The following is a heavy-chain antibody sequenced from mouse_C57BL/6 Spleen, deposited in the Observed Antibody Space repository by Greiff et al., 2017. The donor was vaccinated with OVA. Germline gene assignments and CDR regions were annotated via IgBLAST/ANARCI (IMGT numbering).Heavy chain of an antibody. Sequence: QVQLQQSGPELVKPGASVKISCKASGYAFSSSWMNWVKQRPGKGLEWIGRIYPGDGDTNYNGKFKGKATLTADISSSTAYMQLSSLTSEDSAVYFCASDGAYYFDYWGQGTTLTVSS. V-gene: IGHV1-82*01. CDR2: IYPGDGDT. CDR3: ASDGAYYFDY. CDR1: GYAFSSSW. J-gene: IGHJ2*01.